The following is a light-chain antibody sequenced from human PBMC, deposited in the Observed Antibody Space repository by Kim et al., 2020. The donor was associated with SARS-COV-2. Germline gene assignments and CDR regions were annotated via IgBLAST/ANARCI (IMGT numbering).Light chain of an antibody. Sequence: PGQTARITCSGDALQKQYAYWYQQKPGQAPGLVIYKDSERPSGIPERFSGSSSGTTVTLTISGVQAEDEADYYCQSADSSGTYRAVFGGGTQLTVL. J-gene: IGLJ2*01. V-gene: IGLV3-25*03. CDR3: QSADSSGTYRAV. CDR1: ALQKQY. CDR2: KDS.